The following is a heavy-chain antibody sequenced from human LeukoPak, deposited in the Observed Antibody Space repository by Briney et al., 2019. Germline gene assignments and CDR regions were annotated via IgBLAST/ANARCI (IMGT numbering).Heavy chain of an antibody. J-gene: IGHJ5*02. CDR3: ARAYGGYSSSPYNWLDP. Sequence: ASETLSLTCTVSGGSISSYHWSWIRQSPGKGLEWIGYIYYSGSINYNPSLKSRVTISLDTSKNQFSLKLISVTAADTAVYYCARAYGGYSSSPYNWLDPWGQGTLDTVSS. CDR1: GGSISSYH. CDR2: IYYSGSI. D-gene: IGHD6-6*01. V-gene: IGHV4-59*01.